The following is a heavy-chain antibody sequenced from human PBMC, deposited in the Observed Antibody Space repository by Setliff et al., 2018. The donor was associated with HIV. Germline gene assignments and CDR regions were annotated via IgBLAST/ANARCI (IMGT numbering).Heavy chain of an antibody. V-gene: IGHV4-39*01. D-gene: IGHD6-19*01. CDR2: IYYSGST. Sequence: SVTLSLTCTVSGGSISSSSYYWGWIRQPPGKGLEWIGSIYYSGSTYYNPSLKSRVTISVDTSKNQFSLKLSSVTAADTAVYYCARRGRIAVAGGFDYWGQGTLVTVSS. CDR3: ARRGRIAVAGGFDY. J-gene: IGHJ4*02. CDR1: GGSISSSSYY.